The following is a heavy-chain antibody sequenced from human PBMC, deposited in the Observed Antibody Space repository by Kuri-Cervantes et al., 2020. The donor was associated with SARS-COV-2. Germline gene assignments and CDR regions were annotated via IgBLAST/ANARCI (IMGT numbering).Heavy chain of an antibody. Sequence: GESLKISCAASGFTFSSYAMHWVRQAPGKGLEWVAVISFDGSNKYYGDSVKGRFTISRDNPKNMLYLQMDSLRADDTAVYYCAREKLYSGSHIDYWGQGTLVTVSS. J-gene: IGHJ4*02. D-gene: IGHD1-26*01. V-gene: IGHV3-30-3*01. CDR3: AREKLYSGSHIDY. CDR2: ISFDGSNK. CDR1: GFTFSSYA.